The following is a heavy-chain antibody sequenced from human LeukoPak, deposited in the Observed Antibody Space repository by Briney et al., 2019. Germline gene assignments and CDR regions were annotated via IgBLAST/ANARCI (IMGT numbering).Heavy chain of an antibody. D-gene: IGHD1-26*01. CDR3: ARMTVPYYHFDY. Sequence: SETLSLTCTVSGVSITSATTFYWAWVRQPPGKGLEWIGDIYNTGSTYYNPSLKSRVTISVDTSKNQFSLKLSSVTAADTAVYYCARMTVPYYHFDYWGQGTLVTVSS. J-gene: IGHJ4*02. CDR2: IYNTGST. CDR1: GVSITSATTFY. V-gene: IGHV4-39*07.